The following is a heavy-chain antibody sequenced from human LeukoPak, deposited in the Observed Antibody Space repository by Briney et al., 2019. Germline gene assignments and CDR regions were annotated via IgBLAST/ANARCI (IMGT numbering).Heavy chain of an antibody. CDR2: IYYTGST. CDR3: ARNRDGYNSFDY. V-gene: IGHV4-39*07. Sequence: SETLSLTCTVSGGSISSSSYYWGWIRQPPGKGLEWIGSIYYTGSTYYNPSLKSRVTISVDTSKNQFSLKLSSVTAADTAVYYCARNRDGYNSFDYWGQGTLVTVSS. J-gene: IGHJ4*02. D-gene: IGHD5-24*01. CDR1: GGSISSSSYY.